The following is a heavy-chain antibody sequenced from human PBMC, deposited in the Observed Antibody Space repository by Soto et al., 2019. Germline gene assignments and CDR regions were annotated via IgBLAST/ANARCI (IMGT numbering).Heavy chain of an antibody. Sequence: SETLSLTCTVSGGSISSGGYYWSWIRQHPGKGLEWIGYIYYSGSTYYNPSLKSRVTISVDTSKNQFSLKLSSVTAADTAVYYCASDSGSYYGTDYYYMDVWGKGTTVTVSS. CDR3: ASDSGSYYGTDYYYMDV. CDR1: GGSISSGGYY. D-gene: IGHD3-10*01. J-gene: IGHJ6*03. CDR2: IYYSGST. V-gene: IGHV4-31*03.